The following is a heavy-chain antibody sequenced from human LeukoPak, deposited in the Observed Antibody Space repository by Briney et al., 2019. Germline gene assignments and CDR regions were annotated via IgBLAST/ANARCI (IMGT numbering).Heavy chain of an antibody. CDR3: AKDVEYQLPLGDY. V-gene: IGHV3-23*01. CDR2: VSGSGGGT. Sequence: GGSLRLSCAASGFTFSSYAMSWVRQAPAKGQEWVSAVSGSGGGTYYANSAMGRCTISRDNSKNTLYLQMTSLTAEDTAVYYCAKDVEYQLPLGDYWGQGTLVTVSS. J-gene: IGHJ4*02. CDR1: GFTFSSYA. D-gene: IGHD2-2*01.